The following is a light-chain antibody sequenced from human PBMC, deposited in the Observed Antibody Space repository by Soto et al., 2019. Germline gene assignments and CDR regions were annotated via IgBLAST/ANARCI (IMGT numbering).Light chain of an antibody. CDR2: RNN. Sequence: QSVLTQPPSASGTPGQRVTISCSGSSSNIGSNYVYWYQQLPGTAPKLLIYRNNQRPSGVPDRCSGSKSGTSASLAISGLRSEYEAEYYCAAWEDSLSGYVVFGGGTKLTVL. V-gene: IGLV1-47*01. CDR1: SSNIGSNY. CDR3: AAWEDSLSGYVV. J-gene: IGLJ2*01.